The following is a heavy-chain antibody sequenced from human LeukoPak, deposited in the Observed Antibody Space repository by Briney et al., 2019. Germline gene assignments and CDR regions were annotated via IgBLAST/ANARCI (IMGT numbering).Heavy chain of an antibody. CDR2: IYSGGNT. CDR1: GFTVSSNY. J-gene: IGHJ4*02. CDR3: AQKRRDSSGYLDY. V-gene: IGHV3-66*01. Sequence: PGGSLRLSCAASGFTVSSNYMNWVRQAPGKGLEWVSVIYSGGNTYHADSVKGRFTISRDSSKNTEYLQMNSLRAEDTAVYYCAQKRRDSSGYLDYWGQGTLVTVSS. D-gene: IGHD3-22*01.